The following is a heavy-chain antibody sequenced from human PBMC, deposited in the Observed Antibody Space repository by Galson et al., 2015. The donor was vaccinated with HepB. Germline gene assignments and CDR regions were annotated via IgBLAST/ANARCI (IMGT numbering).Heavy chain of an antibody. V-gene: IGHV3-23*01. CDR2: ISGDTYDT. CDR1: GFIFSNYA. CDR3: AKGRGWYTGFDS. J-gene: IGHJ4*02. D-gene: IGHD6-19*01. Sequence: LRLSCAGSGFIFSNYALSWVRQAPGKGLQWVSGISGDTYDTYYADSVKGRFTISRDNSNNRLYLQMTSVRADDTATYYCAKGRGWYTGFDSWGQGALVAVSS.